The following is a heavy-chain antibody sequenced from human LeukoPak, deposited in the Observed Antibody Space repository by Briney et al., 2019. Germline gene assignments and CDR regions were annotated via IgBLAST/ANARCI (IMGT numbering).Heavy chain of an antibody. Sequence: SQTPSLTCAVSGGSISSGGYSWSWIRQPPGTGLEWIGYIYHSGSTYYNPSLKSRVTISVDRSENQFSLKLSSVTAADTAVYYCARVVPAAIFDYWGQGTLVTVSS. CDR1: GGSISSGGYS. V-gene: IGHV4-30-2*01. J-gene: IGHJ4*02. D-gene: IGHD2-2*01. CDR3: ARVVPAAIFDY. CDR2: IYHSGST.